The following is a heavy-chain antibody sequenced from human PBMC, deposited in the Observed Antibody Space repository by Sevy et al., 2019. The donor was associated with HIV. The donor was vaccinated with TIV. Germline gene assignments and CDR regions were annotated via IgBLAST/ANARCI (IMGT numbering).Heavy chain of an antibody. D-gene: IGHD6-13*01. CDR1: GFTFSSHG. J-gene: IGHJ4*02. Sequence: GGCLRLSCAASGFTFSSHGMHWVRQAPGKGLERVAVMSYDGSYKSYGDSVKGPFTISRHDSKNTLYLQINSLRPEDTAMYYCSRDSGYSINWYPAYWGQGTLVTVSS. V-gene: IGHV3-30*03. CDR2: MSYDGSYK. CDR3: SRDSGYSINWYPAY.